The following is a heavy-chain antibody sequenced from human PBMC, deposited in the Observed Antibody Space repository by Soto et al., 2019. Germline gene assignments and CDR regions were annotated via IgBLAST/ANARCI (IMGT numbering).Heavy chain of an antibody. CDR1: GYTFTSYA. V-gene: IGHV1-3*01. Sequence: GASVKVSCKASGYTFTSYAMHWVRQAPGQRLEWMGWINAGNGNTKYSQKFQGRVTITRDTSASTAYMELSSLRSEGTAVYYCARDRRYYYDSSGYPIYNWFDPWGQGTLVTVSS. CDR2: INAGNGNT. J-gene: IGHJ5*02. D-gene: IGHD3-22*01. CDR3: ARDRRYYYDSSGYPIYNWFDP.